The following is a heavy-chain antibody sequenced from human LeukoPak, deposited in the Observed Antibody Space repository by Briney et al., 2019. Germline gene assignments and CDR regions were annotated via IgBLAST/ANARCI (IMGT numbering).Heavy chain of an antibody. V-gene: IGHV3-23*01. D-gene: IGHD6-13*01. CDR1: GFTFSSYA. CDR2: ISGSGGST. J-gene: IGHJ4*02. Sequence: TGGSQRLSCAASGFTFSSYAMSWVRQAPGKGLEWVSAISGSGGSTYYADSVKGRFTISRDNSKNTLYLQMNSLRAEDTAVYYCAKSLSHSSSWYPSHFDYWGQGTLVTVSS. CDR3: AKSLSHSSSWYPSHFDY.